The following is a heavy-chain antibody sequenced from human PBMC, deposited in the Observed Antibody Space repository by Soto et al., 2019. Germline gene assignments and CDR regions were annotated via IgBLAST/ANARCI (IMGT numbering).Heavy chain of an antibody. Sequence: QITLKESGPTLVKPTQTLTLTCTFSGLSLSTSGVGVGWIRQPPGKALEWLALIYWDDDKRYSPSLQSRLTITKDTSKNQVVLTMTNMDPVDTATYYCAHRGGWYYYDSSGYSYFDYWGQGTLVTVSS. CDR1: GLSLSTSGVG. J-gene: IGHJ4*02. CDR2: IYWDDDK. CDR3: AHRGGWYYYDSSGYSYFDY. D-gene: IGHD3-22*01. V-gene: IGHV2-5*02.